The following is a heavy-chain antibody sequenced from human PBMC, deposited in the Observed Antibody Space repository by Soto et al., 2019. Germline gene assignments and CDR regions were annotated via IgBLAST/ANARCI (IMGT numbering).Heavy chain of an antibody. CDR2: ISSSSSTI. CDR3: ERDAFFRYDFWSGYSGDAFDI. J-gene: IGHJ3*02. CDR1: GFTFSSYS. D-gene: IGHD3-3*01. Sequence: GGSLRLSCAASGFTFSSYSMNWVRQAPGKGLEWVSYISSSSSTIYYADSVKGRFTISRDNAKNSLYLQMNSLRDEDTAVYYCERDAFFRYDFWSGYSGDAFDIWGQGTMVTVSS. V-gene: IGHV3-48*02.